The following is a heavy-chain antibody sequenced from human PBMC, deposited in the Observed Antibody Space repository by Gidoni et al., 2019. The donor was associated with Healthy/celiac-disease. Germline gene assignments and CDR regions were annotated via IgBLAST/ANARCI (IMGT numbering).Heavy chain of an antibody. Sequence: EVQLLESGGGLVQPGGSLSLSCAASGFTFSSYAMSWVRQAPGKGLEWVSASSGSGGSKYYADAVKGRFTIARDKSKNTLYLQMNSLRAEDTAVYYCARLGLLVPTYFDYWGQGTLVTVSS. CDR2: SSGSGGSK. V-gene: IGHV3-23*01. CDR3: ARLGLLVPTYFDY. D-gene: IGHD3-22*01. CDR1: GFTFSSYA. J-gene: IGHJ4*02.